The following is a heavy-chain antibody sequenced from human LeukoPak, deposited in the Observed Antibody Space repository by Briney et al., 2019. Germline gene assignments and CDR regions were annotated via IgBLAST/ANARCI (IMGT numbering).Heavy chain of an antibody. D-gene: IGHD3-3*01. V-gene: IGHV3-43*02. CDR2: ISGDGGRT. J-gene: IGHJ4*02. Sequence: GGSLRLSCAASGFSFDDYAMHWVRQVPGKGLEWVSLISGDGGRTYYEDSVKGRFTISRDNRKRSLYLQMNSLRTEDTALYYCAKDGSAYYDFWSASYTGPRNGDYFDFWGQGTLSPSPQ. CDR3: AKDGSAYYDFWSASYTGPRNGDYFDF. CDR1: GFSFDDYA.